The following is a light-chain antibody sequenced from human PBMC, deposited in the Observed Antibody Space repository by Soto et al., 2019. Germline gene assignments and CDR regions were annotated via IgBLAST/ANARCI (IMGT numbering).Light chain of an antibody. CDR2: AAS. V-gene: IGKV1-39*01. J-gene: IGKJ1*01. CDR1: QSINSY. Sequence: DIQMTQSPSSLSASVGDRVTITCRASQSINSYLNWYQQKPGKAPKLLIYAASSLQSGVPSRFSGSGSGTDFTLTVSNLQPEDFATYYCQESYTTPVTFGQGTKVDIK. CDR3: QESYTTPVT.